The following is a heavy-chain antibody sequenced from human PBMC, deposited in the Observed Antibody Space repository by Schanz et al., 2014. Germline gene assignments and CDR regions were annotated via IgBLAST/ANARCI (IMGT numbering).Heavy chain of an antibody. Sequence: EVQLLESGGGLVQPGGSLRLSCAASTFTFSSDWMSWVRQAPGKGLEWVSGISGSGASTYYADSVKGRFTISRDNSKNTLYLQMNGLRGEDTAVYYCAKDLDANYFDYWGQGTLVTVSS. V-gene: IGHV3-23*01. CDR2: ISGSGAST. D-gene: IGHD1-1*01. J-gene: IGHJ4*02. CDR1: TFTFSSDW. CDR3: AKDLDANYFDY.